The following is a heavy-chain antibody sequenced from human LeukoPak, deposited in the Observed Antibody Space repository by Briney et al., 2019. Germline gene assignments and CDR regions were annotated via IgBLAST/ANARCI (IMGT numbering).Heavy chain of an antibody. D-gene: IGHD3-22*01. CDR1: GYTFTGYY. CDR2: INPNSGGT. J-gene: IGHJ6*03. V-gene: IGHV1-2*02. Sequence: ASVKVSCKASGYTFTGYYMHWVRQAPGQGLEWMGWINPNSGGTNYAQKFQGRVTMTRDTSISTAYMELSRLRSDDTAVYYCARDRGYYDSSGGVPKGPLYYMDVWGKGTTVTVSS. CDR3: ARDRGYYDSSGGVPKGPLYYMDV.